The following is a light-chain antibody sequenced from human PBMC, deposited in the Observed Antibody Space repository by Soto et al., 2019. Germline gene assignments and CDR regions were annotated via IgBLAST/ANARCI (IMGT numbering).Light chain of an antibody. J-gene: IGLJ2*01. CDR3: QSYDNSHDWDVV. V-gene: IGLV1-40*01. CDR2: NDN. CDR1: SSNIGAGYA. Sequence: QSVLTQPPSVSGAPGQRVTISCTGSSSNIGAGYAVHWYHHLPGTAPKLLISNDNNRPSGVPDRFSGSKSGTSASLAITGLQAEDEADYYCQSYDNSHDWDVVFGGGTKLTVL.